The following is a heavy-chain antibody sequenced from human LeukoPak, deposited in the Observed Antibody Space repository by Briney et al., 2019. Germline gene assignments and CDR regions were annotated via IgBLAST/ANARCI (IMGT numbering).Heavy chain of an antibody. CDR3: AGGYGYTYYYYMDV. V-gene: IGHV4-4*07. D-gene: IGHD5-18*01. CDR2: IYTSGST. J-gene: IGHJ6*03. Sequence: SETLSLTCTVSGGSISSYYWSWIRQPAGKGLEWIGRIYTSGSTNCNPSLKSRVTMSVDTSKNQFSLKLSSVTAADTAVYYCAGGYGYTYYYYMDVWGKGTTVTISS. CDR1: GGSISSYY.